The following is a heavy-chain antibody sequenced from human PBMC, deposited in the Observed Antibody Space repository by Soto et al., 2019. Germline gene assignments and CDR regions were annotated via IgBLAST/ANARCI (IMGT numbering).Heavy chain of an antibody. V-gene: IGHV4-30-4*08. CDR2: IYYSGST. CDR3: AKAMGVTQNWFYP. D-gene: IGHD2-21*02. CDR1: GGSISSGGYY. J-gene: IGHJ5*02. Sequence: PSETLSLTCTVSGGSISSGGYYWSWIRQHPGKSLEWIGYIYYSGSTYYNQSLKSRVTISVDTSKNQFSLKLSSVTAADTAVYYCAKAMGVTQNWFYPWGQGTLVTVSS.